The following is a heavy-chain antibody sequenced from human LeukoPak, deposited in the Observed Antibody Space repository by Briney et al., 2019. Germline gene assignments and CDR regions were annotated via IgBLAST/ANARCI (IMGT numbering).Heavy chain of an antibody. J-gene: IGHJ4*02. CDR3: ARESASDDYGAYDY. Sequence: PGGSLRLSCAASGFSFSTYWMHWVRQAPGKGLVWVARIKGDGSRTSYADSVKGRFTISRDNAKNTPYLQMNSLRAEDTAVYYCARESASDDYGAYDYWGQGTLVAVSS. V-gene: IGHV3-74*01. CDR2: IKGDGSRT. D-gene: IGHD4-17*01. CDR1: GFSFSTYW.